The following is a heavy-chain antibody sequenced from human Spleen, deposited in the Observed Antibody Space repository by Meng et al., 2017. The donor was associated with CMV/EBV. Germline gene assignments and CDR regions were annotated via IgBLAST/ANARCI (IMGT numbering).Heavy chain of an antibody. CDR2: ISWDGGST. CDR3: AKDTRTGGVALRPTGYGMDV. D-gene: IGHD6-6*01. J-gene: IGHJ6*02. V-gene: IGHV3-43D*03. CDR1: GFTFDDYA. Sequence: GGSLRLSCAASGFTFDDYAMHWVRQAPGKGLEWVSLISWDGGSTYYADSVKGRFTISRDNSKNSLYLQMNSLRAGDTAVYYCAKDTRTGGVALRPTGYGMDVWGQGTTVTVSS.